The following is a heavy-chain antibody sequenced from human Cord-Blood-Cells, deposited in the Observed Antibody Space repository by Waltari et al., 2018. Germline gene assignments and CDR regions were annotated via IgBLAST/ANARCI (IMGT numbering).Heavy chain of an antibody. CDR2: IYHSGST. D-gene: IGHD2-15*01. CDR1: GYSISSGYY. Sequence: QVQLQESGPGLVKPSETLSLTCAVSGYSISSGYYWGWILQPPGKGLEWIGSIYHSGSTYCSPSLKRRVTISVDTAQNQFSLKVSSVTGADTAVYYCARAGDHGSGGSCYYYYYYMDVWGKGTTVTVSS. V-gene: IGHV4-38-2*01. CDR3: ARAGDHGSGGSCYYYYYYMDV. J-gene: IGHJ6*03.